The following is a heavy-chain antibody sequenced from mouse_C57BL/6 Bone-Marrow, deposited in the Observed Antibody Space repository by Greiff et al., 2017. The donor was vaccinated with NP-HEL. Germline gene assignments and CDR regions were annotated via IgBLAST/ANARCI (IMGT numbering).Heavy chain of an antibody. Sequence: EVQLQQSGAELVRPGASVKLSCTASGFNIKDDYMHWVKQRPEQGLEWIGWIDPENGDTEYASKFQGKATITADTSSNTAYLQLSSLTSEDTAAYYCTTELPFDYWGQGTTLTVSS. CDR2: IDPENGDT. J-gene: IGHJ2*01. V-gene: IGHV14-4*01. CDR3: TTELPFDY. D-gene: IGHD2-12*01. CDR1: GFNIKDDY.